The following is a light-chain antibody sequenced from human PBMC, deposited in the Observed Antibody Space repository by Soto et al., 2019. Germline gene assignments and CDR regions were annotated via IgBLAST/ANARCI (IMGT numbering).Light chain of an antibody. CDR3: QQYNNWPPT. CDR1: QSVSSN. Sequence: EIVMTQSPATLSVSPGERATLSCRASQSVSSNLAWYQQKPGQAPRLLIYGASNRATGVPARFTGSASGTEFTLTISSLQSEDFAVYYCQQYNNWPPTFGQGTKVEIK. V-gene: IGKV3-15*01. J-gene: IGKJ1*01. CDR2: GAS.